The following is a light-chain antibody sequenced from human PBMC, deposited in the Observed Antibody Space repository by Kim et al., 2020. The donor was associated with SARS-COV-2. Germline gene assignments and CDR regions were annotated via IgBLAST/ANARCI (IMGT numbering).Light chain of an antibody. CDR3: QQYDVHPET. CDR1: QNIHIW. V-gene: IGKV1-5*03. J-gene: IGKJ1*01. Sequence: GDRVTIPCRASQNIHIWLAWFQQKPGKAPRVLMYKASTLESGVPSRFSGSGSGTEFTLTINSLQPDDSATYYCQQYDVHPETFGQGTKL. CDR2: KAS.